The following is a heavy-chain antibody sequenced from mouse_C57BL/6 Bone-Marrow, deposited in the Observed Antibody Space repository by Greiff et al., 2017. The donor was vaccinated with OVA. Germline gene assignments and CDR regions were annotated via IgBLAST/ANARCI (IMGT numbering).Heavy chain of an antibody. CDR2: IWGVGST. Sequence: QLKQSGPGLVAPSQSLSITCTVSGFSLTSSGVDWVRQSPGKGLEWLGVIWGVGSTHYNSALKSRLSLSQDNSKSQVFLKMNSLQPDDTAMYYCASGQLRLPFAYWGQGTLVTVSA. D-gene: IGHD3-2*02. CDR3: ASGQLRLPFAY. J-gene: IGHJ3*01. V-gene: IGHV2-6*01. CDR1: GFSLTSSG.